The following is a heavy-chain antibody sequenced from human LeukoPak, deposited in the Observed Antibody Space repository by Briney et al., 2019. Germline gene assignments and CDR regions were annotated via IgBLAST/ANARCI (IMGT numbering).Heavy chain of an antibody. CDR1: GFTFSSYS. J-gene: IGHJ6*03. D-gene: IGHD5-12*01. Sequence: GGSLRLSCAASGFTFSSYSMTWVRQAPGKGLEWVSAISGGGGSTYYVDSVKGRFTISRDNSKSTLYLQMNSLRAEDTAVYYCAKCIVATNYYYYYMDVWGKGTTVTVSS. CDR3: AKCIVATNYYYYYMDV. V-gene: IGHV3-23*01. CDR2: ISGGGGST.